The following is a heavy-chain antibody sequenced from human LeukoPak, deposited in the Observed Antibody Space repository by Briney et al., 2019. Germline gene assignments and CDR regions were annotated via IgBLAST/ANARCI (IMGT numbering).Heavy chain of an antibody. J-gene: IGHJ4*02. CDR1: GGTFSSYA. D-gene: IGHD3-16*02. Sequence: SVKVSCKASGGTFSSYAISWVRQAPGQGPEWMGGIIPIFGTANYAQKFQGRVTITADKSTSTAYMELSSLRSEDTAVYYCASSYDYVWGSYRFCYWGQGTLVTVSS. CDR2: IIPIFGTA. CDR3: ASSYDYVWGSYRFCY. V-gene: IGHV1-69*06.